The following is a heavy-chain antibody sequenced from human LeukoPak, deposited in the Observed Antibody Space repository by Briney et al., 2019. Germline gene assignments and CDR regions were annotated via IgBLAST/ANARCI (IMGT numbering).Heavy chain of an antibody. D-gene: IGHD3-16*01. CDR3: ARHLTMITVPRDAFDI. J-gene: IGHJ3*02. CDR2: IYPRDSDT. CDR1: GYSFNNNW. Sequence: GESLKISCKASGYSFNNNWIGWVRQRPGKGLEWMGFIYPRDSDTRYSPSFQGQVTISADKSLSTAYLQWSGLKASDTAMYYCARHLTMITVPRDAFDIRGQGTMVTVSS. V-gene: IGHV5-51*01.